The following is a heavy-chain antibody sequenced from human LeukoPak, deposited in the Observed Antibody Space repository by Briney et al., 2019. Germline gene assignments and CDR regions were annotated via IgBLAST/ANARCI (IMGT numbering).Heavy chain of an antibody. V-gene: IGHV4-61*01. Sequence: PSETLSLTCTVSGGSISSGSYYWSWIRQPPGKGLEWIGYIYYSGSTNYNPSLKSRVTISVDTSKNQFSPKLSSVTAADTAVYYCARDNDGLGSYYKVRPNWGFDPWGQGTLVTVSS. J-gene: IGHJ5*02. D-gene: IGHD3-10*01. CDR2: IYYSGST. CDR1: GGSISSGSYY. CDR3: ARDNDGLGSYYKVRPNWGFDP.